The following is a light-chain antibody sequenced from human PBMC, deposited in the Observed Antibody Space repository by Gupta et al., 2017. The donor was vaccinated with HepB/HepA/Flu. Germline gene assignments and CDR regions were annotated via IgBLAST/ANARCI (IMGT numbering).Light chain of an antibody. CDR2: GKN. V-gene: IGLV3-19*01. CDR3: NSRDSSGNHLKV. CDR1: SLRSYY. J-gene: IGLJ2*01. Sequence: SSELTQDPAVSVALGQTVRITCQGDSLRSYYASWYQQKPGQAPVLVIYGKNNRPSGIPDRFSCSSSGNTASFTITGAQAEDEADYYCNSRDSSGNHLKVFGGGTKLTVL.